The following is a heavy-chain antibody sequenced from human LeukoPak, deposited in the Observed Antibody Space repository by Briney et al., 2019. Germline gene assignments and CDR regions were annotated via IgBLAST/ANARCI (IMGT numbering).Heavy chain of an antibody. V-gene: IGHV4-34*01. CDR3: ARVDVLYWGFDP. Sequence: SETLSLTCAVYGGSFSGYYWSWIRQPPGKGLEWIGEINHSGSTNYNPSLKSRVTISVDASKNQFSLNLISVTAADTAVYYCARVDVLYWGFDPWGQGTLVTVSS. D-gene: IGHD2-8*02. J-gene: IGHJ5*02. CDR2: INHSGST. CDR1: GGSFSGYY.